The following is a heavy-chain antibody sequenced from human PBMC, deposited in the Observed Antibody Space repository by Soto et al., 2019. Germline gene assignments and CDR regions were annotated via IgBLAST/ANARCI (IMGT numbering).Heavy chain of an antibody. V-gene: IGHV3-23*01. CDR2: LRTTGSPT. CDR1: GFTFTTYA. J-gene: IGHJ6*02. CDR3: ARGYRMDV. D-gene: IGHD3-16*01. Sequence: GGSLSLSCAASGFTFTTYAMSWVRQAPGKGLGWVSSLRTTGSPTYYADSVKGRFTISRDNSKNTLYLQMNGLRVEDAAIYYCARGYRMDVWGQGTTVTVSS.